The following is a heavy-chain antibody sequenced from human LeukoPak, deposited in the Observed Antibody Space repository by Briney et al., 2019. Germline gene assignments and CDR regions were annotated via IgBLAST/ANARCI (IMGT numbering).Heavy chain of an antibody. CDR1: GFTVTSNY. Sequence: GGSLRLSCAASGFTVTSNYMSWVRQAPGKGLEWVSIIYSGGGAYYADSVKGRFTISRDNSRNTLFLQMNSLRAEDTAVYYCAKRGYYYDSSGYYSRTYFDYWGQGTLVIVSS. D-gene: IGHD3-22*01. V-gene: IGHV3-66*01. J-gene: IGHJ4*02. CDR3: AKRGYYYDSSGYYSRTYFDY. CDR2: IYSGGGA.